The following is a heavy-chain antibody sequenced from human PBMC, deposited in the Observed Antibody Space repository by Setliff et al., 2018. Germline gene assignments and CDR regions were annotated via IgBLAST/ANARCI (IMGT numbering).Heavy chain of an antibody. CDR1: GGPINSDRYY. CDR3: ASHPRVTIFGVVAFDY. V-gene: IGHV4-39*01. D-gene: IGHD3-3*01. Sequence: SETLSLTCTVSGGPINSDRYYWGWIRQPPGKGLEWIGRMYSSGSTYYNPSIKSRVTISVDTSQNQFSLKLSSVTAADTAAYYCASHPRVTIFGVVAFDYWGQGILVTVSS. CDR2: MYSSGST. J-gene: IGHJ4*02.